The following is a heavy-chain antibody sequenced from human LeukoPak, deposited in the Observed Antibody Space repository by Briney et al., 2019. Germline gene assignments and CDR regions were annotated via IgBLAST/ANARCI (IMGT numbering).Heavy chain of an antibody. V-gene: IGHV4-4*07. CDR1: SGSINSYY. J-gene: IGHJ5*02. Sequence: SETPSLTCTVSSGSINSYYWCWVRHPPAKGLEWIGRIYITWATQYNPSLNSRLTMSIATSTSQFSLNLRPVTAADTAVYYCGRQGYTASHYFLDLWRQGTLVAVS. CDR2: IYITWAT. CDR3: GRQGYTASHYFLDL. D-gene: IGHD2-2*02.